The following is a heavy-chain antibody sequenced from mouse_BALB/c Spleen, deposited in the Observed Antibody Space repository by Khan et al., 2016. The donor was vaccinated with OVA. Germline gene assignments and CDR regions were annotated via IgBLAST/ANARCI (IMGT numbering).Heavy chain of an antibody. D-gene: IGHD1-2*01. CDR1: GYSITSGSG. CDR2: ISYSGST. Sequence: VQLKESGPGLVKPSQSLSLTCTVTGYSITSGSGWNWIRQFPGNTLEWMGYISYSGSTNYNPSLKSRISITRDTSKNQFFLQLNSVTTEDTATYYCARTARIKYWGQGTTLTVSS. V-gene: IGHV3-2*02. J-gene: IGHJ2*01. CDR3: ARTARIKY.